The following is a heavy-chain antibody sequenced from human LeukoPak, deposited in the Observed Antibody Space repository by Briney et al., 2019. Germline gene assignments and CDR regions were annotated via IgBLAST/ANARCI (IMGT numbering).Heavy chain of an antibody. Sequence: ASVKVSCKASGYTFTSYGISWVRQAPGQGLEWMGWINPNSGGTNYAQKFQGRVTMTRDTSISTAYMELSRLRSDDTAVYYCARADAVASYFDYWGQGTLVTVSS. V-gene: IGHV1-2*02. CDR3: ARADAVASYFDY. CDR2: INPNSGGT. D-gene: IGHD4-23*01. CDR1: GYTFTSYG. J-gene: IGHJ4*02.